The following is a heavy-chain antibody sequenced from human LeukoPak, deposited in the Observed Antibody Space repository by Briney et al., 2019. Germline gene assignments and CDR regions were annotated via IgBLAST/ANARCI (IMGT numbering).Heavy chain of an antibody. V-gene: IGHV3-48*01. CDR1: GFTVSSNY. CDR3: ARDEYSSSRSTH. Sequence: PGGSLRLSCAASGFTVSSNYMSWVRQAPGKGLEWVSQISRSSSTIYYADSVKGRFTISRDNAKNSLYLQMNSLRAEDTAVYYCARDEYSSSRSTHWGQGTLVTVSS. D-gene: IGHD6-13*01. J-gene: IGHJ4*02. CDR2: ISRSSSTI.